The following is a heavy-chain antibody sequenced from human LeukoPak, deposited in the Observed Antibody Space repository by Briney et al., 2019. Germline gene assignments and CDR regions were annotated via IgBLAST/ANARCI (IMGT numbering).Heavy chain of an antibody. CDR3: AREGLTPYYDSSGYYDT. CDR2: INWNGGST. V-gene: IGHV3-20*01. J-gene: IGHJ5*02. D-gene: IGHD3-22*01. CDR1: GFTFDDYG. Sequence: RAGGSLRLSCAASGFTFDDYGMSWVRQAPGKGLEWVSGINWNGGSTGYADSVKGRFTISRDNAKNSLYLQMNSLRAEDTASYHCAREGLTPYYDSSGYYDTWGQGTLVTVSS.